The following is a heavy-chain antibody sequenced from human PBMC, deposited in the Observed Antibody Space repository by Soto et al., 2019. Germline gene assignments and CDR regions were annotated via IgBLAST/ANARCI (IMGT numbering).Heavy chain of an antibody. D-gene: IGHD3-10*01. J-gene: IGHJ6*01. CDR3: ARFGEMVD. CDR1: GYNFIAYF. V-gene: IGHV1-2*06. CDR2: INARNGGT. Sequence: QVQLVQSGAEVKKPGDSVKVSCKASGYNFIAYFVHWLRQAPGQGPAWMGRINARNGGTDSVKRCQGRVTMIRDTSINTAYMELTGLTSDDTAVYYCARFGEMVDWGQGTTGIVSS.